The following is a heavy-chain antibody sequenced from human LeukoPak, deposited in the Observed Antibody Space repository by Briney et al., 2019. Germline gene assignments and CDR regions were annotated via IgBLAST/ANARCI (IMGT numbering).Heavy chain of an antibody. D-gene: IGHD3-10*01. CDR3: ARLSMVRGVIITHYYYYYYMDV. J-gene: IGHJ6*03. Sequence: PGGSLRLSCAASGFTFTDYTMNWIRQPPGKGLEWIGYIYYSGSTNYNPSLKSRVTISVDTSKNQFSLKLSSVTAADTAVYYCARLSMVRGVIITHYYYYYYMDVWGKGTTVTISS. V-gene: IGHV4-59*12. CDR1: GFTFTDYT. CDR2: IYYSGST.